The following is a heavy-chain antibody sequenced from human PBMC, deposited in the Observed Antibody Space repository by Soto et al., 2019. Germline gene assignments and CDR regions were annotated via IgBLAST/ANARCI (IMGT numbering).Heavy chain of an antibody. Sequence: GGSLRLSCAAPGFTFSDYSMSWVRQAPGKGLEWVSAISGSGGSTYYADSVKGRFTIPRDNSKNTLYLQMNSLRAEDTAVYYCALAVAGTFAYWGQGTLVTAPQ. CDR2: ISGSGGST. J-gene: IGHJ4*02. CDR1: GFTFSDYS. D-gene: IGHD6-19*01. V-gene: IGHV3-23*01. CDR3: ALAVAGTFAY.